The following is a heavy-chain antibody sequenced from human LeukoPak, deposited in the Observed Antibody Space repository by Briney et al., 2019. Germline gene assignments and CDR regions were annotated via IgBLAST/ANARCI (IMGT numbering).Heavy chain of an antibody. CDR3: ARASVATIYYFQH. CDR1: GFTFSSYW. CDR2: SDGSST. J-gene: IGHJ1*01. Sequence: GESLRLSCAASGFTFSSYWMHWVRQAPGKGLVWVSRSDGSSTSYADSVKGRFTISRDNAKNTLYLQMNSLRAEDTAVYYCARASVATIYYFQHWGQGTLVTVSS. V-gene: IGHV3-74*01. D-gene: IGHD5-12*01.